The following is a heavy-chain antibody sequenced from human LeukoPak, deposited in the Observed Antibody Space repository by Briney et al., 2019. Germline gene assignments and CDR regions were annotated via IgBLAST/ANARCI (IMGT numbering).Heavy chain of an antibody. V-gene: IGHV3-21*01. CDR3: ARGGELWSRVPDY. J-gene: IGHJ4*02. D-gene: IGHD3-16*01. CDR1: GFTFSSYS. CDR2: ISSSSSYI. Sequence: GGSLRLSCAASGFTFSSYSMNWVRQAPGKGLEWVSSISSSSSYIYYADSVKGRFTISRDNAKNSLYPQMNSLRAEDTAVYYCARGGELWSRVPDYWGQGTLVTVSS.